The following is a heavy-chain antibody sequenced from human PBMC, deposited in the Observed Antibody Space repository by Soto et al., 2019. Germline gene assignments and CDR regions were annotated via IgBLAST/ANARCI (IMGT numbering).Heavy chain of an antibody. Sequence: EVQLVESGGGLVKPGGSLRLSCAASGFTFSSYSMNWVRQAPGKGLEWVSSISSSSSYIYYADSVKGRFTIFRDNAKNSLYLQMNSLRAEDTAVYYCAREYYDFWSGYLRGAFDIWGQGTMVTVSS. CDR3: AREYYDFWSGYLRGAFDI. D-gene: IGHD3-3*01. J-gene: IGHJ3*02. CDR2: ISSSSSYI. V-gene: IGHV3-21*01. CDR1: GFTFSSYS.